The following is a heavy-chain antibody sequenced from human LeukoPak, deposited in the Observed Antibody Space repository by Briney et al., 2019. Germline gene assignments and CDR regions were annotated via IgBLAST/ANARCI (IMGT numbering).Heavy chain of an antibody. V-gene: IGHV3-7*01. CDR3: ARLKFNLEYSYYMDV. J-gene: IGHJ6*03. Sequence: GGSLRLSCVASGFTFSADWMIWVRQAPGEGLGWVADINQDESDKYFVDSVKGRFTISRDNAKNSLYLQMNSLRDEDTAVYYCARLKFNLEYSYYMDVWGKGTTVTVSS. CDR2: INQDESDK. CDR1: GFTFSADW. D-gene: IGHD3-3*01.